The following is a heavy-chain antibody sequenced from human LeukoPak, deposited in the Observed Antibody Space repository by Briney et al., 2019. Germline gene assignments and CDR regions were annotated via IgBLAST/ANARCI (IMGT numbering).Heavy chain of an antibody. Sequence: GGSLRLSCAASGFTFSSYGMHWVRQAPGKGLEWVAFIRYDGSNKYYADSVKGRFTISRDNSKNTLYLQMNSLRAEDTAVYYCARDYGWLQLLFDYWGQGTLVTVSS. J-gene: IGHJ4*02. D-gene: IGHD5-24*01. CDR3: ARDYGWLQLLFDY. CDR2: IRYDGSNK. CDR1: GFTFSSYG. V-gene: IGHV3-30*02.